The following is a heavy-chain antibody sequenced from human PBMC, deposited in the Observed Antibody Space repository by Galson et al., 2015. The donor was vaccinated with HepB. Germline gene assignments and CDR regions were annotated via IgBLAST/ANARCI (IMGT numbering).Heavy chain of an antibody. J-gene: IGHJ4*02. V-gene: IGHV3-30*09. D-gene: IGHD6-13*01. Sequence: SLRLSCAASGFTFSSYAMHWVRQAPGKGLEWVAVISYDGSNKYYADSVKGRFAISRDNSKNTLYLQMNSLRAEDTAVYYCARDAESAAAGWTGYFDYWGQGTLVTVSS. CDR1: GFTFSSYA. CDR2: ISYDGSNK. CDR3: ARDAESAAAGWTGYFDY.